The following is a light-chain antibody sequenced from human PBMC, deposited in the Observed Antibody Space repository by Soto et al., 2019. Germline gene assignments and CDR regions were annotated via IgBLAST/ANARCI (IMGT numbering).Light chain of an antibody. J-gene: IGKJ2*01. CDR3: QEYSSYPYT. CDR2: AAS. Sequence: AIRMTQSPSSFSASTGDRVTITCRASQGFSSYLAWYQQKPRKAPKLLIYAASTLQSVVPSRFSGSGSGTDFTLTISSLQSEDFATYYCQEYSSYPYTFGHGTKLEIK. CDR1: QGFSSY. V-gene: IGKV1-8*01.